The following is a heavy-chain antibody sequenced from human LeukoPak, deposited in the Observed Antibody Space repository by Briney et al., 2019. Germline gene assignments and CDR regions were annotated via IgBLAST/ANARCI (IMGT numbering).Heavy chain of an antibody. Sequence: PGGSLRLSCAASGFTFSSYEMNWVRQAPGKGLEWVSYISSSGSIIYYADSVKGRFTISRDNAKNSLYLQMNSLRAEDTAVYYCARDGDYGDYVLDFDYWGRGTLVTVSS. CDR2: ISSSGSII. CDR1: GFTFSSYE. J-gene: IGHJ4*02. V-gene: IGHV3-48*03. D-gene: IGHD4-17*01. CDR3: ARDGDYGDYVLDFDY.